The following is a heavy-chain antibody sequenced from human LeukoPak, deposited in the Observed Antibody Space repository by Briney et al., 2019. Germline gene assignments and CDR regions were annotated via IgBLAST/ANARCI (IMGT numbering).Heavy chain of an antibody. Sequence: PSETLSLTCTVSGGSISSYYWSWIRQPAGKGLEWIGRIYTSGSTNYNPSLKSRVTMSVDTSKNQFSLKLSSVTAADTAVYYCARDRGVMITFGAHDAFDIWGQGTMVTVSS. D-gene: IGHD3-16*01. CDR1: GGSISSYY. V-gene: IGHV4-4*07. J-gene: IGHJ3*02. CDR3: ARDRGVMITFGAHDAFDI. CDR2: IYTSGST.